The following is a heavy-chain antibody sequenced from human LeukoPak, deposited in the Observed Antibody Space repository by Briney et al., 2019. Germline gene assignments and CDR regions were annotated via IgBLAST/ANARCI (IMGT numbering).Heavy chain of an antibody. J-gene: IGHJ4*02. D-gene: IGHD1-26*01. CDR3: TTIIVGRSGSQLQD. V-gene: IGHV3-15*01. CDR2: IKSKTDGGTT. Sequence: GGSPRLSXAASGFTFSNAWMSWVRQAPGKGLEWVGRIKSKTDGGTTDYAAPVKGRFTISRDDSKNTLYLQMNSLKTEDTAVYYCTTIIVGRSGSQLQDWGQGTLVTVSS. CDR1: GFTFSNAW.